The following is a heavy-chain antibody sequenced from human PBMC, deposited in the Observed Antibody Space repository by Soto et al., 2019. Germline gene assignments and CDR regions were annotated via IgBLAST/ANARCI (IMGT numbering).Heavy chain of an antibody. D-gene: IGHD2-21*01. CDR3: ARVDQGVMTDYYYYYGMDV. CDR2: INPSGGST. Sequence: VASVKVSCKASGYTFTSYYMHWVRQAPGQGLEWMGIINPSGGSTNYAQKFQGRVTMTTDESTSTAYMELSSLRSEDTAVYYCARVDQGVMTDYYYYYGMDVWGQGTTVTVSS. J-gene: IGHJ6*02. CDR1: GYTFTSYY. V-gene: IGHV1-46*01.